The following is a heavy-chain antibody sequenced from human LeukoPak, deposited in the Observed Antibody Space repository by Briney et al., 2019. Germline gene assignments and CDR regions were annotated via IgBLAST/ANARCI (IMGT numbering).Heavy chain of an antibody. V-gene: IGHV1-8*03. Sequence: ASVKVSCKASGYTFTSYGINWVRQATGQGLEWMGWMNPNSGNTGYAQKFQGRVTITRNTSISTAYMELSSLRSEDTAVYYCARGSSGWYVHYYYYMDVWGKGTTVTVSS. CDR1: GYTFTSYG. D-gene: IGHD6-19*01. CDR3: ARGSSGWYVHYYYYMDV. CDR2: MNPNSGNT. J-gene: IGHJ6*03.